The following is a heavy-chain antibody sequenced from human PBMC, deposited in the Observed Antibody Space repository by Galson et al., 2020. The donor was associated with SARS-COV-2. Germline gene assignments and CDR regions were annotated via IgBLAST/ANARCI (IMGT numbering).Heavy chain of an antibody. D-gene: IGHD3-10*01. CDR2: IYYSGIT. V-gene: IGHV4-39*01. CDR3: ASEYYFGAESYPGM. J-gene: IGHJ3*01. Sequence: SETLSLTCTVSGGSISSSSYYWGWIRQPPGKGLEWIATIYYSGITYYNPSLKSRVTISVDTSKNQFSLKLNSVTAADTAVYYCASEYYFGAESYPGMWGQGTMVTVSS. CDR1: GGSISSSSYY.